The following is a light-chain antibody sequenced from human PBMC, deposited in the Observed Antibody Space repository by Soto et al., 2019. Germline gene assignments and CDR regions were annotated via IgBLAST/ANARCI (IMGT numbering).Light chain of an antibody. J-gene: IGLJ2*01. CDR2: RVT. V-gene: IGLV2-14*01. Sequence: QSALTQPASVSGSPGQSITISCTGSSSDVGAYNYVSWYQHHPGEAPKLIIYRVTKRLSGVSRRFSASKSGNTASLTISGLQAEDECHYYCSSYTCTNTVIFGGGTKLTVL. CDR1: SSDVGAYNY. CDR3: SSYTCTNTVI.